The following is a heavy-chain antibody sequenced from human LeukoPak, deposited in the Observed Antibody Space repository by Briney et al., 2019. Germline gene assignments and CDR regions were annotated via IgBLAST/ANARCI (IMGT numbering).Heavy chain of an antibody. V-gene: IGHV3-48*04. J-gene: IGHJ4*02. CDR3: ARAGADYGDRGYFDY. D-gene: IGHD4-17*01. CDR1: GFRFSSYS. CDR2: ISHTGSTM. Sequence: PGGSLRLSCAASGFRFSSYSMNWVRQAPGKGLEWVSYISHTGSTMPYADSVKGRFTISRDNARNSLHLQMNSLRAEDTAVYYCARAGADYGDRGYFDYWGQGTLVTVSS.